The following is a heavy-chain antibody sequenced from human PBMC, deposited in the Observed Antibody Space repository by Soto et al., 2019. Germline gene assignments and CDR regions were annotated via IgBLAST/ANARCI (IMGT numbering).Heavy chain of an antibody. V-gene: IGHV3-48*01. J-gene: IGHJ4*02. Sequence: GGSLRLSCAASGFTFSSYSMNWVRQAPGKGLEWVSYISSSSSTIYYADSVKGRFTISRDNAKNSLYLQMNSLRAEDTAVYYCARDLAVAATYWGQGTLVTVSS. D-gene: IGHD2-15*01. CDR3: ARDLAVAATY. CDR2: ISSSSSTI. CDR1: GFTFSSYS.